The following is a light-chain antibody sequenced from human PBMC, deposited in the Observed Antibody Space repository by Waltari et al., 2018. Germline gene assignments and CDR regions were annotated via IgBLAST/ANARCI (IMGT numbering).Light chain of an antibody. J-gene: IGKJ2*01. CDR2: GIS. Sequence: IVLTQSPGTLPLSPGERATLSCRASQIISNNYLAWYQAKPGQAPRLLIYGISHRATGIPDRFSGGGSGTDFTLTISRLEPEDFAVYYCQQFGGSPKYTFGQGTKLEIK. CDR1: QIISNNY. CDR3: QQFGGSPKYT. V-gene: IGKV3-20*01.